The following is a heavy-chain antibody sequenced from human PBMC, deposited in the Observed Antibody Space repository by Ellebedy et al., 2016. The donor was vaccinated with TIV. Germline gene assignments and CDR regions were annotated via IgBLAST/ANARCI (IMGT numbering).Heavy chain of an antibody. D-gene: IGHD2-2*01. CDR2: IIPMFGTP. Sequence: ASVKVSCKASGGTFSTDGISWVRQAPGQRFEWMGGIIPMFGTPHYAQKLQGRVTITADKSTSTSYLELSSLRSADTSVYYCARVLPAVCMGLAGWFDPWGQGTLVTVSS. CDR1: GGTFSTDG. V-gene: IGHV1-69*06. J-gene: IGHJ5*02. CDR3: ARVLPAVCMGLAGWFDP.